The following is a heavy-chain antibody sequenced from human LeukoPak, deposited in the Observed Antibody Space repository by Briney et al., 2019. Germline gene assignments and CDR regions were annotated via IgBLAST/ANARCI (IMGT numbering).Heavy chain of an antibody. Sequence: PGRSLTLSCAASGVTFSTYGMHWVRQAPGKGLEWVAVIWYDGTNEYYADSVKGRFTISRDNSKTTLYLQMNSLRAEDTALYFCARDYGSGRRVEISYYHYGMDVWGQGTTVTVSS. V-gene: IGHV3-33*01. CDR3: ARDYGSGRRVEISYYHYGMDV. J-gene: IGHJ6*02. D-gene: IGHD3-10*01. CDR1: GVTFSTYG. CDR2: IWYDGTNE.